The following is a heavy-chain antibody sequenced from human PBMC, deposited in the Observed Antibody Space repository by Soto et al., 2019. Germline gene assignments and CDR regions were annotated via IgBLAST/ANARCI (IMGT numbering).Heavy chain of an antibody. CDR1: GFTFSNAW. CDR3: TVLDYYYYGMDV. V-gene: IGHV3-15*01. CDR2: IKSKTDGGTT. Sequence: GGSLRLSCAASGFTFSNAWMSWVRQAPGKGLEWVGRIKSKTDGGTTDYAAPVKGRFTISRDDSKNTLYLQMNSLKTEDTAVYYCTVLDYYYYGMDVWGQGTTVTVSS. J-gene: IGHJ6*02. D-gene: IGHD2-8*01.